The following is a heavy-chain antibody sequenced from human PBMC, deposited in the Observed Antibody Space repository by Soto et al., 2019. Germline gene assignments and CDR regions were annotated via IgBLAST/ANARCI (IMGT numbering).Heavy chain of an antibody. V-gene: IGHV3-23*01. CDR2: VDSSGRT. J-gene: IGHJ4*02. CDR3: AKWLRGGSYYCDY. D-gene: IGHD1-26*01. CDR1: GFTFSSYA. Sequence: PXVSLRLSCAASGFTFSSYAMSGVRQAPGKGPEWVSLVDSSGRTYYTDSVKGRFTVSRDNYENKVYLQMNSLRVEDTAVYYCAKWLRGGSYYCDYWGQGTLVTVSS.